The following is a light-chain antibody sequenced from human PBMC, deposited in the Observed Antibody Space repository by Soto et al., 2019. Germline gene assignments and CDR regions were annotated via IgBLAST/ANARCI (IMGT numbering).Light chain of an antibody. CDR3: QQYYSTPPVT. V-gene: IGKV4-1*01. J-gene: IGKJ3*01. CDR2: WAS. Sequence: DIVMTQSPDSLAVSLCERATINCKSSQSVLYSSNNKNYLAWYQQKPGQPPKLLIYWASTRESGVPDRFSGSGSGTDFTLTISSLQAEDVAVYYCQQYYSTPPVTFGPGTKVDIK. CDR1: QSVLYSSNNKNY.